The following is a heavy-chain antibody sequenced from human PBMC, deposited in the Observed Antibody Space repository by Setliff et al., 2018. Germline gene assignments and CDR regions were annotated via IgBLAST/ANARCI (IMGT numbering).Heavy chain of an antibody. D-gene: IGHD3-22*01. CDR2: IYHTGST. Sequence: SETLSLTCAVSGYSISSDSYWGWIRQPPGKGLEWIASIYHTGSTYYNPSLKSRVSISVDTSKNQFFLKLSSVTAADTAVYYCARESRYYYDNLGTLDYWGQGALVTVSS. J-gene: IGHJ4*02. V-gene: IGHV4-38-2*02. CDR1: GYSISSDSY. CDR3: ARESRYYYDNLGTLDY.